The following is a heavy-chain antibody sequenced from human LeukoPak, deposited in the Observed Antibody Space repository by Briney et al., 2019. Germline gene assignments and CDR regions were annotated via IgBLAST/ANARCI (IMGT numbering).Heavy chain of an antibody. CDR1: GYSISSGYY. V-gene: IGHV4-38-2*02. CDR2: IYHSGST. J-gene: IGHJ5*02. CDR3: ARGGPSSGYPVNWFDP. D-gene: IGHD3-22*01. Sequence: SETLSLTCTVSGYSISSGYYWGWIRQPPGKGLEWIGSIYHSGSTYYNPPLKSRVTISVDTSKNQFSLKLSSVTAADTAVYYCARGGPSSGYPVNWFDPWGQGTLVTVSS.